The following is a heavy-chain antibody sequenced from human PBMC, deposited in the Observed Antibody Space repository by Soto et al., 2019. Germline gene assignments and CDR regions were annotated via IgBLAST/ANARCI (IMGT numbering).Heavy chain of an antibody. Sequence: EVQLVESGGGLVQPGGSLRLSCAASGFTVSSNYMSWVRQAPGKGLEWVSVIYSGGSTYYADSVKGRFTISRDNSKNTLYLQMNSLRAEDTAVYYCARAEAAGRERSGWYQFGDHFDYWGQGTLVTVSS. J-gene: IGHJ4*02. D-gene: IGHD6-19*01. V-gene: IGHV3-66*01. CDR3: ARAEAAGRERSGWYQFGDHFDY. CDR2: IYSGGST. CDR1: GFTVSSNY.